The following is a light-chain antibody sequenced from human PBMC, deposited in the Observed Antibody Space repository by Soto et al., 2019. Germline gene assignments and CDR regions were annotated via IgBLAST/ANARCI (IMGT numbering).Light chain of an antibody. V-gene: IGLV2-23*01. Sequence: QSALTQPASVSGSPGQSITISCTGTSSDVGRYNVVSWLQQHPGKAPKLMIYEGNKRPSGVSSRFSGSKSGNTASLTISGLQAEDEADYYCCSYAGSSTFVFGTGTKLTVL. CDR2: EGN. J-gene: IGLJ1*01. CDR3: CSYAGSSTFV. CDR1: SSDVGRYNV.